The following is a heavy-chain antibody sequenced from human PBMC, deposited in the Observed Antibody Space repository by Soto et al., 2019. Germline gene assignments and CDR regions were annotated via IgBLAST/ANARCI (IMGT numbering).Heavy chain of an antibody. J-gene: IGHJ6*03. V-gene: IGHV3-23*01. D-gene: IGHD5-18*01. CDR1: GFTVSIYA. CDR3: AKGMGDVWYGYTHYYYYYMDV. Sequence: EVQVLESGGDMVQPGGSLRLSCAASGFTVSIYAMSWVRQAPGKGLEWVSGFSGNGESTYYADSVEGRFTISRDNSKNTLFLQMNNLTAEDTAVYFCAKGMGDVWYGYTHYYYYYMDVWGKGTTVTVSS. CDR2: FSGNGEST.